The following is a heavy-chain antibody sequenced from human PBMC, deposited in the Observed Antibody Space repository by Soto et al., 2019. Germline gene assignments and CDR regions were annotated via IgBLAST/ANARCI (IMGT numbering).Heavy chain of an antibody. D-gene: IGHD3-22*01. Sequence: GGSLRLSCAASGFTFSSYSMNWVRQAPGKGLEWVSYISSSSSTIYYADSVKGRFTISRDNAKNSLYLQMNSLRDEDTAVYYCARGTYHDSEVVQTVDAFDIWGQGTMVTVSS. CDR3: ARGTYHDSEVVQTVDAFDI. J-gene: IGHJ3*02. CDR1: GFTFSSYS. V-gene: IGHV3-48*02. CDR2: ISSSSSTI.